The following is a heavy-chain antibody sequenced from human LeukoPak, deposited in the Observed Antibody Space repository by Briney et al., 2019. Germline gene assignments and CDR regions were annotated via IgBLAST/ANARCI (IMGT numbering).Heavy chain of an antibody. Sequence: PSRTLSLTCAVSGGSISSGGYSWSWIRQPPGKGLEWIGYIYHSGSTYYNPSLKSRVTISVDRSKNQFSLKLSSVTAADTAVYYCARAVCSSTSCSYYYYYGMDVWGQGTTVTVSS. CDR1: GGSISSGGYS. CDR2: IYHSGST. D-gene: IGHD2-2*01. CDR3: ARAVCSSTSCSYYYYYGMDV. V-gene: IGHV4-30-2*01. J-gene: IGHJ6*02.